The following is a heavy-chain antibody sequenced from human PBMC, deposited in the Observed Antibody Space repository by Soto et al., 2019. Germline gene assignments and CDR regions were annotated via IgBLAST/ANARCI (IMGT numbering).Heavy chain of an antibody. V-gene: IGHV1-2*04. D-gene: IGHD6-13*01. CDR3: ARDLRPRNSIAAAGGFDY. J-gene: IGHJ4*02. Sequence: ASVKVSCKASGYTFTGYYMHWVRQAPGQGLEWMGWINPNSGGTNYAQKFQGWVTMTRDTSISTAYMELSRLRSDDTAVYYCARDLRPRNSIAAAGGFDYWGQGTLVTVSS. CDR2: INPNSGGT. CDR1: GYTFTGYY.